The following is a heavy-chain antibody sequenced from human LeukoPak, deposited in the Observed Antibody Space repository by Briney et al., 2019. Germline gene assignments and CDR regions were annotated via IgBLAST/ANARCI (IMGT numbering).Heavy chain of an antibody. D-gene: IGHD2-8*01. CDR2: INPNSGGT. CDR3: ARLYSLPTDGVRVRYAFDY. V-gene: IGHV1-2*02. Sequence: GASVKVSCKASGYTFTGYYMHWVRQAPGQGLEWMGWINPNSGGTNYAQKFQGRVTMTRDTSISTAYMELSRLRSDDTAVYYCARLYSLPTDGVRVRYAFDYWGQGTLVTVSS. J-gene: IGHJ4*02. CDR1: GYTFTGYY.